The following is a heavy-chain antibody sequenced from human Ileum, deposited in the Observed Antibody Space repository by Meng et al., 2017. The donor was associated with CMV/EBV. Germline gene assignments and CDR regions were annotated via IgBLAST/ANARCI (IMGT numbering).Heavy chain of an antibody. CDR3: ARTFDRKYYFDY. J-gene: IGHJ4*02. V-gene: IGHV3-21*01. Sequence: GESLKISCAASGFTFSSYSMNWVRQAPGKGLEWVSSISSSSSYIYYADSVKGRFTISRDNAKNSLYLQMNSLRAEDTAVYYCARTFDRKYYFDYWGQGTLVTVSS. D-gene: IGHD3-9*01. CDR1: GFTFSSYS. CDR2: ISSSSSYI.